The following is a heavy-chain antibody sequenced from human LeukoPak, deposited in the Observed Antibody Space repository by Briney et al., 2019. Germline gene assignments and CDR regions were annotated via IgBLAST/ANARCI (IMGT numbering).Heavy chain of an antibody. CDR2: INHSGTT. V-gene: IGHV4-34*01. CDR3: ARDSVLLWFGDTYYYMDV. D-gene: IGHD3-10*01. Sequence: PSETLSLTCAVYGGSFSDYYWSWIRQPPGKGLEWIGEINHSGTTNYNPSLKSRVTMSVDRSKNQFSLKLNSVTAADTAVYYCARDSVLLWFGDTYYYMDVWGKGTTVTISS. CDR1: GGSFSDYY. J-gene: IGHJ6*03.